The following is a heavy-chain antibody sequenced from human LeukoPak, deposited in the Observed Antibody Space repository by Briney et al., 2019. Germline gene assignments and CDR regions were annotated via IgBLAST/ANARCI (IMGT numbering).Heavy chain of an antibody. CDR3: AKDRSSSWYADAFDI. V-gene: IGHV3-21*04. CDR2: ITSGSSYI. Sequence: PGGSLRLSCAASGFTFSSYNMNWVRQAPGKGLEWVSSITSGSSYIYYADSVKGRFTISRDNAKNSLYLQMNSLRAEDTAVYYCAKDRSSSWYADAFDIWGQGTMVTVSS. D-gene: IGHD6-13*01. CDR1: GFTFSSYN. J-gene: IGHJ3*02.